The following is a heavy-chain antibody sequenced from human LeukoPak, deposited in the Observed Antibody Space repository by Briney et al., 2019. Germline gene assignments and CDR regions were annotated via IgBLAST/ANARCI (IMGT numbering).Heavy chain of an antibody. D-gene: IGHD3-22*01. V-gene: IGHV3-7*03. CDR3: AKDRILYYDTSGYFHY. J-gene: IGHJ4*02. CDR2: INQDGSEK. CDR1: GFTFDDYW. Sequence: PGGSLRLSCGASGFTFDDYWMSWVRQAPGQGLEWVANINQDGSEKYYLDSAKGRFTISRDNARNSLYLQMNSLRTEDTALYYCAKDRILYYDTSGYFHYWGQGTLVTVSS.